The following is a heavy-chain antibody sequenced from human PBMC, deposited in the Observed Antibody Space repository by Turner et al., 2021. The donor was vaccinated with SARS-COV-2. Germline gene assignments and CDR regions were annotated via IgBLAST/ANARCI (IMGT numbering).Heavy chain of an antibody. CDR1: GFTFSRYG. CDR3: AKDLGQLDWFDP. Sequence: QVQLVESGGGVVQPGGSLRLSCAASGFTFSRYGMHWVRQAPGKGLEWVAVISYDGSNKYYADSVKGRFTSSRDNSKNTLYLQMNSLRAEDTAVYYCAKDLGQLDWFDPWGQGTLVTVSS. J-gene: IGHJ5*02. V-gene: IGHV3-30*18. CDR2: ISYDGSNK. D-gene: IGHD6-13*01.